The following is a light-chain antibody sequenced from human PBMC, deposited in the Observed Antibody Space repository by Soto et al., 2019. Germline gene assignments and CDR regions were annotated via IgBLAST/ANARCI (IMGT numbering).Light chain of an antibody. Sequence: QSALTQPRSVSGSSEQSVTMSCSGTSSDVGGYNYVSWYQQHPDKAPKVLIYDVSKRPSGVPDRFSGSKSGNTASLTISGLQAEDEADYYCCSYAGSYYVFGTGTKVTVL. CDR1: SSDVGGYNY. CDR3: CSYAGSYYV. CDR2: DVS. J-gene: IGLJ1*01. V-gene: IGLV2-11*01.